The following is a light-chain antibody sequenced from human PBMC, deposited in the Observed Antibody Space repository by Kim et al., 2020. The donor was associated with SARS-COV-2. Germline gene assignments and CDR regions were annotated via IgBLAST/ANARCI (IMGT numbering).Light chain of an antibody. CDR1: QSVLYSPYNRNC. V-gene: IGKV4-1*01. CDR3: QQYLGSPPYT. Sequence: DIVMTQSPDSLAVSLGERATINCKSSQSVLYSPYNRNCLAWYQHKPGQPPKLLIYSASTRESGVPDRFTGSGSVTDFTLTISSLQAEDVSVYYCQQYLGSPPYTFGQGSMLDI. J-gene: IGKJ2*01. CDR2: SAS.